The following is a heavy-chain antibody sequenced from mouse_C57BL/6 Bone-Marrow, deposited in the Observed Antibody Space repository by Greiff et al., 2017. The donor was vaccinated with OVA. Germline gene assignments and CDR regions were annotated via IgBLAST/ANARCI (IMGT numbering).Heavy chain of an antibody. CDR1: GYTFTSYW. D-gene: IGHD2-1*01. CDR3: ASLVYGNYSTFAY. J-gene: IGHJ3*01. CDR2: IYPSDSET. V-gene: IGHV1-61*01. Sequence: VQLQQPGAELVRPGSSVKLSCKASGYTFTSYWMDWVKQRPGQGLEWIGNIYPSDSETHYNQKFKDKATLTVDKSSSTAYMQLSSLTSEDSAVYYCASLVYGNYSTFAYWGQGTLVTVSA.